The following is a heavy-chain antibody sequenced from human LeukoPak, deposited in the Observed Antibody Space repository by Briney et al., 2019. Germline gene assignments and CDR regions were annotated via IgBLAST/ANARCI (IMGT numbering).Heavy chain of an antibody. CDR2: IRSKANSYAT. D-gene: IGHD3-16*01. CDR1: GFTFSGSA. J-gene: IGHJ4*02. Sequence: GGSLRLSCAASGFTFSGSALHWVRQASRKGLEWVGRIRSKANSYATAYAASVKGRFTISRDDSKNTAYLQMNSLKTEDTAVYYCTTPGGYYFDYWGQGTLVTVSS. CDR3: TTPGGYYFDY. V-gene: IGHV3-73*01.